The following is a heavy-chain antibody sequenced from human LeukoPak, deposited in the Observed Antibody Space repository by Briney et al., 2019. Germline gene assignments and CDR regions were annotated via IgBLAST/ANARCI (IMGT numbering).Heavy chain of an antibody. CDR2: INPNRCGK. Sequence: TFIXEXXXXVXQXXXQGXXXXGWINPNRCGKKYPQKFQGRGTINRDTDNSTAYMDKSKLRSDDTAVYYCARDRSSGWYSWFDHWGQGTLVTVSS. CDR3: ARDRSSGWYSWFDH. D-gene: IGHD6-19*01. V-gene: IGHV1-2*02. CDR1: TFIXEX. J-gene: IGHJ5*02.